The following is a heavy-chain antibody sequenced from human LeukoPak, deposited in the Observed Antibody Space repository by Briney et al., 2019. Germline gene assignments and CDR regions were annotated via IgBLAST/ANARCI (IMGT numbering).Heavy chain of an antibody. D-gene: IGHD3-10*01. J-gene: IGHJ4*02. CDR1: KFIISDYW. Sequence: GGSLRLSCIASKFIISDYWMNWVRQAPGKGLEWVANIKQDGSQKYYVDSVKGRFTISRDNAKNSVYLQMNSLRADDTALYYCARVRGSYSVDYWGQGTLVTVSS. CDR2: IKQDGSQK. CDR3: ARVRGSYSVDY. V-gene: IGHV3-7*01.